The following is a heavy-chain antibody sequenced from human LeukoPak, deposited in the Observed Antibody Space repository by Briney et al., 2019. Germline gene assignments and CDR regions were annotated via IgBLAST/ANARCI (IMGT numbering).Heavy chain of an antibody. V-gene: IGHV1-69*05. CDR3: ARGTRSVVVVPAASLDY. CDR1: GGTFSSYA. CDR2: IIPIFGTA. D-gene: IGHD2-2*01. J-gene: IGHJ4*02. Sequence: SVTVSFKASGGTFSSYAISWVRQAPGQGLEWMGGIIPIFGTANYAQKFQGRVTITTDESTSTAYMELRSLRSDDTAVYYCARGTRSVVVVPAASLDYWGQGTLVTVSS.